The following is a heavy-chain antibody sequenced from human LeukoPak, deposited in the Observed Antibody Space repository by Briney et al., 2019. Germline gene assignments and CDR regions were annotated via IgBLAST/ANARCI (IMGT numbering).Heavy chain of an antibody. CDR2: IYYSGST. V-gene: IGHV4-59*12. Sequence: PSKTLSLTCTVSGGSISSYYWSWIRQPPGKGLEWIGYIYYSGSTNYNPSLKSRVTISVDTSKNQFSLKLSSVTAADTAVYYCARESPVRGVMNWGQGTLVTVSS. J-gene: IGHJ4*02. CDR3: ARESPVRGVMN. D-gene: IGHD3-10*01. CDR1: GGSISSYY.